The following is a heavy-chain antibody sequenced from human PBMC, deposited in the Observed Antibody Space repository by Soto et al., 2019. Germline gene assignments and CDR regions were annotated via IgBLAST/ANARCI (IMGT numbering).Heavy chain of an antibody. D-gene: IGHD2-2*01. CDR2: IYYSGST. J-gene: IGHJ4*02. V-gene: IGHV4-59*01. Sequence: NPSETLSLTCTVSGGSISIYYWSWIRQPPGKGLEWIGYIYYSGSTNYNPSLKSRVTISEDTSKNQFSLKLSSVTAADTAMYYCARGTQLPYYFDYWGQGTLVTVSS. CDR1: GGSISIYY. CDR3: ARGTQLPYYFDY.